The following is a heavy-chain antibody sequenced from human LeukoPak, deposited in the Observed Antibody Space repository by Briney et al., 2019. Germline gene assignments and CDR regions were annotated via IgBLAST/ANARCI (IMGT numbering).Heavy chain of an antibody. V-gene: IGHV4-39*01. D-gene: IGHD4-17*01. CDR2: IYYSGST. Sequence: SETLSLTCTVSGGSISSSSYYWGWIRQPPGKGLEWTGSIYYSGSTYYNPSLKSRVTISVDTSKNQFSLKLSSATAADTAVYYCAICYGANEGSFDYWGQGTLVTVSS. J-gene: IGHJ4*02. CDR1: GGSISSSSYY. CDR3: AICYGANEGSFDY.